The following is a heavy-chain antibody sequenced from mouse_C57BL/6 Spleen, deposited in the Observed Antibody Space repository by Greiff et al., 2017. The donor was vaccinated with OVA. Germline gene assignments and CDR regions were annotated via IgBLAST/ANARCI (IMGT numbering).Heavy chain of an antibody. CDR1: GYTFTDYY. CDR2: IYPGSGNT. J-gene: IGHJ4*01. V-gene: IGHV1-76*01. Sequence: QVQLQQSGAELVRPGASVKLSCKASGYTFTDYYINWVKQRPGQGLEWIARIYPGSGNTYYNEKFKGKATLTAEKSSSTAYMQLSSLTSEDSAVYFCARERTYYAMDYWGQGTSVTVSS. D-gene: IGHD6-1*01. CDR3: ARERTYYAMDY.